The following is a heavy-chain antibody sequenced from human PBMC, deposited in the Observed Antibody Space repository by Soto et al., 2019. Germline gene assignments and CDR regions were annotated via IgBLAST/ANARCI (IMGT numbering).Heavy chain of an antibody. CDR3: ARDNTGDYYFYGMDV. CDR1: GGSVSRGSYY. V-gene: IGHV4-61*01. J-gene: IGHJ6*02. CDR2: IYYSGST. D-gene: IGHD3-10*01. Sequence: LSLTCTVSGGSVSRGSYYWSWIRQPPGKGLEWIGYIYYSGSTNYNPSLKSRVTISLDTSNNQFSLKLGSVTAADTAVYYCARDNTGDYYFYGMDVWGQGTTVTVSS.